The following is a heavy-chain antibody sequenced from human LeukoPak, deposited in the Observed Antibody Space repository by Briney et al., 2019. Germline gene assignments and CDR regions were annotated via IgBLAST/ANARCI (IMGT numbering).Heavy chain of an antibody. CDR3: ALTSIAAHLAGTHPEEYYFDC. V-gene: IGHV1-46*01. J-gene: IGHJ4*02. CDR2: ISPSGGST. CDR1: GYTFTTYY. D-gene: IGHD6-6*01. Sequence: GASVKVSCKASGYTFTTYYIHWVRQAPGQGLEWMGIISPSGGSTSYAQKFQGRVTMTRDTSTSTVYMELSSLRSEDTAVYYCALTSIAAHLAGTHPEEYYFDCWGQGTLVTVSS.